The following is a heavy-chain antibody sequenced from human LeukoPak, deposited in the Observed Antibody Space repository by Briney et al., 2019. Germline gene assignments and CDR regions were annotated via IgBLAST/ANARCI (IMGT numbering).Heavy chain of an antibody. D-gene: IGHD3-22*01. CDR3: AREESDSSGYSYYYYGMDV. J-gene: IGHJ6*02. CDR2: IWYDGSNK. CDR1: GFTFSGYG. Sequence: GRSLRLSCAASGFTFSGYGMHWVRQAPGKGLEWVAVIWYDGSNKYYADSVKGRFTISRDNSKNTLYLQMSSLRAEDTAVYYCAREESDSSGYSYYYYGMDVWGQGTTVTVSS. V-gene: IGHV3-33*01.